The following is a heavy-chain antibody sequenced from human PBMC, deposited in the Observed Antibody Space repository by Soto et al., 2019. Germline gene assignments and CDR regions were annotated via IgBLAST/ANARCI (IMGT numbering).Heavy chain of an antibody. CDR2: IRSYTNGGTT. J-gene: IGHJ4*02. Sequence: GGSLRLSCAASGFTFSNAWMSWVRQAPGKGLEWVGRIRSYTNGGTTDYAAPVKGRFAISRDDSKNTLYLQMNSLKTEDAGVYYCTTDDPINKYWGQGTLVTVSS. CDR1: GFTFSNAW. V-gene: IGHV3-15*01. CDR3: TTDDPINKY.